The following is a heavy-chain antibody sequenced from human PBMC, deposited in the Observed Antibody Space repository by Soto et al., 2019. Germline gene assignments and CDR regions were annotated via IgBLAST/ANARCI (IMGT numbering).Heavy chain of an antibody. Sequence: SETLSLTCTVSGSSISSSGYYWGWIRQPPGRGLEWIGSLYYSGATYHNPSLQSRVTISVDTSKNQFSLHLSSVTAADTAIYYCARHAAYDSVWGKSDGSDYWGQGTLVTVSS. V-gene: IGHV4-39*01. J-gene: IGHJ4*02. CDR3: ARHAAYDSVWGKSDGSDY. CDR1: GSSISSSGYY. CDR2: LYYSGAT. D-gene: IGHD3-16*01.